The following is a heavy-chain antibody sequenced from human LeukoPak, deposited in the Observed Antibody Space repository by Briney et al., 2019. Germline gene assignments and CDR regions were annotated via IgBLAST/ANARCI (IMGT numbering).Heavy chain of an antibody. J-gene: IGHJ4*02. CDR2: ISSSSSYI. CDR3: ARRGFYCSGGSCYSFGSDY. V-gene: IGHV3-21*01. Sequence: GGSLRLSCAASGFTFSSYSMNWVRQAPGKGLEWVSSISSSSSYIYYADSVKGRFTISRDNTKNSLYLQMNSLRAEDTAVYYCARRGFYCSGGSCYSFGSDYWGQGTLVTVSS. CDR1: GFTFSSYS. D-gene: IGHD2-15*01.